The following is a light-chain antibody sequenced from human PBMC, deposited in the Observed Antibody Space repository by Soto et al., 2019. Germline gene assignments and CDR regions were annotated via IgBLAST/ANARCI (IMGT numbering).Light chain of an antibody. J-gene: IGKJ4*01. CDR1: QSISRSD. CDR3: QQYNNWPLT. CDR2: ATS. Sequence: EIVLTQSPGTVSLSPGESATLSCRASQSISRSDLAWYQHRPGQSPRLLIYATSSRATGIPDRFSGSGSGTEFTLTISSLQSEDFAVYYCQQYNNWPLTFGGGTKVDIK. V-gene: IGKV3D-15*01.